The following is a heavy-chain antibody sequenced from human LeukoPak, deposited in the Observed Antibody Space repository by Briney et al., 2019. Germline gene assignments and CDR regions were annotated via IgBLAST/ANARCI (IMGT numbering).Heavy chain of an antibody. V-gene: IGHV3-21*01. CDR1: GFTFTSYT. Sequence: GGSLRLSCAASGFTFTSYTMNWVRQAPGKGLEWVASVGTTGTFIQYAGSLKGRFTISRGNAKNSLFLQMISLRAEDTAVYYCAKAHPGFDSWGQGTLVTVSS. CDR2: VGTTGTFI. J-gene: IGHJ4*02. CDR3: AKAHPGFDS.